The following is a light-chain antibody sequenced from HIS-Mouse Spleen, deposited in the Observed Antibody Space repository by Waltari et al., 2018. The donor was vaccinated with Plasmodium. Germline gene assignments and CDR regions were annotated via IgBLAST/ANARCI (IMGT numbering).Light chain of an antibody. CDR2: AAS. J-gene: IGKJ1*01. CDR1: QGISSY. V-gene: IGKV1-8*01. Sequence: AIRMTQSPSSFSASTGDRVTITCRASQGISSYLAWYQQKPGKAPKLLIYAASTLQRGVPSRFSGSGSGTDFTLTISCLQSEDFATYYCQQNYNTWTFGQGTKVEIK. CDR3: QQNYNTWT.